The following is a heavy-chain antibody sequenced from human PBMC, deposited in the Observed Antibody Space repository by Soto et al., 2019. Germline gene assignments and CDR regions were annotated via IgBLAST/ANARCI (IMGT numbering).Heavy chain of an antibody. D-gene: IGHD3-22*01. Sequence: SETLSLTCTVSGGSISSGNYYWSWIRQHPGKGLEWIGYIFYSGSTYYNPSLKSRVTISVDTSKNQFSLKLSSVTAADTAVYYCARTAYDRSGTAADPWGKVTLVTVS. V-gene: IGHV4-31*03. CDR2: IFYSGST. CDR1: GGSISSGNYY. CDR3: ARTAYDRSGTAADP. J-gene: IGHJ5*02.